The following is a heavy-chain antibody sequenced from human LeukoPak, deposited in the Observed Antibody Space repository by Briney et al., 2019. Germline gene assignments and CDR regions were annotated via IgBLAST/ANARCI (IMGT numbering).Heavy chain of an antibody. V-gene: IGHV4-39*07. Sequence: SETLSLTCTVSGGSISSSSYYWGWIRQPPGKGLEWIGSIYYSGSTYYNPSLKSRVTISVDTSKNQVSLKLSSVTAADTAVYYCARSDIWGSYRFLDYWGQGALVTVSS. CDR3: ARSDIWGSYRFLDY. D-gene: IGHD3-16*02. CDR2: IYYSGST. J-gene: IGHJ4*02. CDR1: GGSISSSSYY.